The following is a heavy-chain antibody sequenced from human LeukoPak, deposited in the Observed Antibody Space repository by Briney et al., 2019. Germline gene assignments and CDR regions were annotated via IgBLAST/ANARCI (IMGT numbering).Heavy chain of an antibody. Sequence: PGGSLRLSCAVSGIPFSSYWMDWVRQAPGKWLEWVSAISGSGGSTYYADSVKGRFTSSRDNSKNTLYPQGNTLRAEDTAVFYCAKNSGYSYGYYFDYWGQGTLVTVSS. CDR3: AKNSGYSYGYYFDY. CDR2: ISGSGGST. D-gene: IGHD5-18*01. V-gene: IGHV3-23*01. CDR1: GIPFSSYW. J-gene: IGHJ4*02.